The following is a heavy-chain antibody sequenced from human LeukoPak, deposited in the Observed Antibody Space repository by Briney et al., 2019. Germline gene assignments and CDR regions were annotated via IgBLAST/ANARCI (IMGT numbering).Heavy chain of an antibody. CDR1: GFTFSSYA. CDR3: ARGTTVVTQDYFDY. J-gene: IGHJ4*02. V-gene: IGHV3-64*01. Sequence: GGSLRLSCAASGFTFSSYAMSWVRQAPGKGLEWVSAISSNGGSTYYANSVKGRFTISRDNSKNTLYLQMGSLRAEDMAVYYCARGTTVVTQDYFDYWGQGTLVTVSS. D-gene: IGHD4-23*01. CDR2: ISSNGGST.